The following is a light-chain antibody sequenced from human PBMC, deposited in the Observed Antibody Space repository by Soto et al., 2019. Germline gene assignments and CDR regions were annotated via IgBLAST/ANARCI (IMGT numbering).Light chain of an antibody. V-gene: IGLV2-14*03. CDR3: ASFTRSVTVV. CDR1: SSDVGGYNY. J-gene: IGLJ2*01. Sequence: QSALTQPASVSGSPGQSITISCAGTSSDVGGYNYVSWYQQHPGKVPRLIISDVNKRPSGVSDRFSGSKSGNTASLTISGLQAEDEADYHCASFTRSVTVVFGGGPKLTVL. CDR2: DVN.